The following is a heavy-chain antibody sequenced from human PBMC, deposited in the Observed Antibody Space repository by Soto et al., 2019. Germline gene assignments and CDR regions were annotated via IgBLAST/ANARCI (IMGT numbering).Heavy chain of an antibody. Sequence: EVQLVESGGGLVQPGGSLRLSCAASGFTFNDYEMNWVRQAPGKGLEWVSYISPSGSTIYNADSVKGRFTISRDNAKNSLFLQMNSVRAEDTAVYYCARGGYCTSSICYSFNAFDIWGQGTTVTVSS. CDR1: GFTFNDYE. V-gene: IGHV3-48*03. CDR3: ARGGYCTSSICYSFNAFDI. CDR2: ISPSGSTI. J-gene: IGHJ3*02. D-gene: IGHD2-2*01.